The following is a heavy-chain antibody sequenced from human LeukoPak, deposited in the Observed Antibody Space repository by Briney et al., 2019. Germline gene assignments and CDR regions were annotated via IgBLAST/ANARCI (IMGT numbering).Heavy chain of an antibody. Sequence: PGGSLRLSCAASGFTFSSYWMSWVRQTPGKGLEWVANINQDGSEKYYVGSVKGRFTISRDNAKNSLYLQMNSLRAEDTAVYYCAIYCSGGSCFRNWGQGTLVTVSS. CDR3: AIYCSGGSCFRN. CDR2: INQDGSEK. D-gene: IGHD2-15*01. J-gene: IGHJ4*02. CDR1: GFTFSSYW. V-gene: IGHV3-7*05.